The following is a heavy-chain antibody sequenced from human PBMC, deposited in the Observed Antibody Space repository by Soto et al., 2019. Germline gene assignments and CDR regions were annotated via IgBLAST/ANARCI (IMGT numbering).Heavy chain of an antibody. V-gene: IGHV3-11*06. J-gene: IGHJ4*02. CDR1: GFTFSDYY. CDR2: ISSSSSYT. Sequence: PGGSLRLSCAASGFTFSDYYMSWIRQAPGKGLEWVSYISSSSSYTNYADSVKGRFTVSRDNAKNSLYLQMNSLRAEDTAVYYCARAMAAAGSVDYWGQGTLVTVSS. CDR3: ARAMAAAGSVDY. D-gene: IGHD6-13*01.